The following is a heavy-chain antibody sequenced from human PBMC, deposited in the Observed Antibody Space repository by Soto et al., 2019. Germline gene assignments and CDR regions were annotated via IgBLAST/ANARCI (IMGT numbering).Heavy chain of an antibody. D-gene: IGHD2-8*01. CDR1: GDSVSSNSAA. CDR3: ARDPFASTDCTTGVFLRDYCHPYGMDV. V-gene: IGHV6-1*01. Sequence: SPTLSLPCAISGDSVSSNSAAWNWIRQSPSRGLEWLGRTYYRSKWYNDYAVSVKSRITINPDTSKNQFSLQLNSVTPEDTAVYYCARDPFASTDCTTGVFLRDYCHPYGMDVSGQGTTVTVSS. J-gene: IGHJ6*02. CDR2: TYYRSKWYN.